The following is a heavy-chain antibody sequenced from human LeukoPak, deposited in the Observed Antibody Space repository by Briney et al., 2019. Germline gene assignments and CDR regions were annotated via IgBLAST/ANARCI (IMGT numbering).Heavy chain of an antibody. V-gene: IGHV3-74*01. CDR2: ISGDGSSA. D-gene: IGHD3-10*01. CDR1: GFTFSSYW. Sequence: GGSLRLSCAASGFTFSSYWMHWVRQAPGKGLVWVPRISGDGSSAIYADSVKGRFTISRDNAKNTLYLQMNSLRAEDTAVYYCLPMVRGVNWGQGTLVTVSS. J-gene: IGHJ4*02. CDR3: LPMVRGVN.